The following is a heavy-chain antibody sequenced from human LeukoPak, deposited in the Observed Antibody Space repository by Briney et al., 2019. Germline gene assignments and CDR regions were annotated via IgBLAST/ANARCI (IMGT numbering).Heavy chain of an antibody. Sequence: PSETLSLTCNVSGGSFSAFYWSWIRQPPGEGLEWVGELSHTGNTNYNPSLKSRVTFSVDTSKRQFSLKLSSVTAADTAVYYCARGEQYMDVWGKGTTVTVSS. V-gene: IGHV4-34*01. D-gene: IGHD1/OR15-1a*01. CDR3: ARGEQYMDV. J-gene: IGHJ6*03. CDR1: GGSFSAFY. CDR2: LSHTGNT.